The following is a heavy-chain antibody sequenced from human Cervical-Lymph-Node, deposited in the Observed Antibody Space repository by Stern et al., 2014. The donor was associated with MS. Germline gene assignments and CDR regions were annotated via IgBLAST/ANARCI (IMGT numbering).Heavy chain of an antibody. Sequence: QITLKESGPTLVKPTQTLTLTCTFSGLSLSTSGVGVGWIRQPPGKALEWLALIYWNDDKRYSPSLKSRLTITKDTSTNQVVLTMTNMAPVDAGTYYCARSNSVFVVTPYGRGSPFYFDYWGQETLVTVSS. CDR1: GLSLSTSGVG. D-gene: IGHD3-10*02. CDR2: IYWNDDK. CDR3: ARSNSVFVVTPYGRGSPFYFDY. V-gene: IGHV2-5*01. J-gene: IGHJ4*02.